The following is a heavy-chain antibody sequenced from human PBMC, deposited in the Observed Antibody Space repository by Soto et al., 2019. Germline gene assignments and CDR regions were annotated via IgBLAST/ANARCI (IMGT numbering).Heavy chain of an antibody. CDR3: ARDNPYYYDSSGYSLPGYNWFDP. CDR1: GGSISSYY. D-gene: IGHD3-22*01. CDR2: IYYSGST. Sequence: PSETLSLTCTVSGGSISSYYWSWIRQPPGKGLEWIGYIYYSGSTNYNPSLKSRVTISVDTSKNQFSLKLSSVTAADTAVYYCARDNPYYYDSSGYSLPGYNWFDPWGQGTLVTVSS. J-gene: IGHJ5*02. V-gene: IGHV4-59*01.